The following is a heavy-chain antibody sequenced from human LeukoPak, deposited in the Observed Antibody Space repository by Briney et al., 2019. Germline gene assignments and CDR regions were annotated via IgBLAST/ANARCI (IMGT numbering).Heavy chain of an antibody. CDR3: AKDRQTTGWHILDH. CDR1: GFTFSSYA. CDR2: ISYTGGST. V-gene: IGHV3-23*01. D-gene: IGHD6-19*01. J-gene: IGHJ4*02. Sequence: GGSLRLSCAASGFTFSSYAMSWVRQAPGKGLEWVAAISYTGGSTSYADSVEGRFTISRDNSKNTLDLQMSSLRAADTAVYYCAKDRQTTGWHILDHWGQGTLVTVSS.